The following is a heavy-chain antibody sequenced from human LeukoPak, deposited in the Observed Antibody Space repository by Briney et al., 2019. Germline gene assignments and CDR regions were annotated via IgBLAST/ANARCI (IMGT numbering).Heavy chain of an antibody. CDR2: IYRNGAA. V-gene: IGHV4/OR15-8*02. CDR3: AYNRNFALDN. J-gene: IGHJ4*02. D-gene: IGHD1-14*01. CDR1: CASVDSHSW. Sequence: PSETLSLTCAVSCASVDSHSWWSWVRQPPGKGLEWIGEIYRNGAANYKPSLKSRVTMSIDTSKNYFSLKLTSVTAADTAVYYCAYNRNFALDNWGQGTLVTVSS.